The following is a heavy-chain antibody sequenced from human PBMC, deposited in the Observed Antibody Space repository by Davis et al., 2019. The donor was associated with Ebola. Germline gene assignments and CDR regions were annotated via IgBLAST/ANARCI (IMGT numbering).Heavy chain of an antibody. CDR3: ASAHRVGDY. CDR2: ISYDGSNK. CDR1: GFTFSSYA. D-gene: IGHD1-26*01. V-gene: IGHV3-30-3*01. Sequence: GGSLRLSCAASGFTFSSYAMHWVRQAPGKGLEWVAVISYDGSNKYYADSVKGRFTISRDNSKNTPYLQMNSLRAEDTAVYYCASAHRVGDYWGQGTLVTVSS. J-gene: IGHJ4*02.